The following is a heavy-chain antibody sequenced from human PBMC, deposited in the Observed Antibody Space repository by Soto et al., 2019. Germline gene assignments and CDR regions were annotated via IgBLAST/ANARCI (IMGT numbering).Heavy chain of an antibody. CDR3: ARDQMAYDSSGYYDWFDP. CDR1: GGSISSGGYY. D-gene: IGHD3-22*01. Sequence: SETLSLTCTVSGGSISSGGYYWSWIRQHPGKGLEWIGYIYYSGSTYYNPSLKSRVTISVDTSKNQFSLKLSSVTAADTAVYYCARDQMAYDSSGYYDWFDPWGQGTLVNV. V-gene: IGHV4-31*03. CDR2: IYYSGST. J-gene: IGHJ5*02.